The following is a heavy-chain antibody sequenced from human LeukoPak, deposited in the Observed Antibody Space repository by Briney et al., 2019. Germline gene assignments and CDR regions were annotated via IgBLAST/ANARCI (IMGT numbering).Heavy chain of an antibody. J-gene: IGHJ5*02. V-gene: IGHV4-59*01. Sequence: TSPTLSLTCTVSGASIGTYYCSWIRQPPGKGLEWIVYIYYSGTTNYNPSLTSRVTISVDTSKNQFSLKLSSVTAADTAVYYCARATVAVAGTLYWFDPWGQGTLVTVSS. D-gene: IGHD6-19*01. CDR2: IYYSGTT. CDR3: ARATVAVAGTLYWFDP. CDR1: GASIGTYY.